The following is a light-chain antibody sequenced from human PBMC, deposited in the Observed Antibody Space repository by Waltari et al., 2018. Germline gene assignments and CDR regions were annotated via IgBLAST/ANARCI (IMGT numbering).Light chain of an antibody. CDR1: QNIRTY. CDR2: AAS. CDR3: QQTVTTPPEFT. Sequence: DIQMTQSPSSLSASVVDTVPISCRASQNIRTYLNWYQQKPGRAPRILIYAASSLHSGVPSRFSGSGSGTDFTLTISSLQPEDFATYYCQQTVTTPPEFTFGLGTKLQIK. V-gene: IGKV1-39*01. J-gene: IGKJ2*01.